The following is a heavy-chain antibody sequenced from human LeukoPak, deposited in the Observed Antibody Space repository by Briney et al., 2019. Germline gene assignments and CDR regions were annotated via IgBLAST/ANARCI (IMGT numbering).Heavy chain of an antibody. J-gene: IGHJ4*02. D-gene: IGHD3-3*01. CDR3: AKDPSEEGLRFWYVGIDY. CDR1: GFTFSSYA. V-gene: IGHV3-23*01. Sequence: TGGSLRLSCTASGFTFSSYAVSWVRQAPGKGLEWVSAISGSGGSTYYADSVKGRFTISRDNSKNTLYLQMNSLRAEDTAVYYCAKDPSEEGLRFWYVGIDYWGQGTLVTVSS. CDR2: ISGSGGST.